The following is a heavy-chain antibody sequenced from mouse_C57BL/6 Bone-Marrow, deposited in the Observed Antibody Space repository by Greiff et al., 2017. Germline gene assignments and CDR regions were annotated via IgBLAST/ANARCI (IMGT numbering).Heavy chain of an antibody. CDR1: GYTFTDYY. CDR3: ARRGYGSNGDY. D-gene: IGHD1-1*01. Sequence: EVQLQQSGPELVKPGASVKISCKASGYTFTDYYMNWVKQSHGKSLEWIGDINPNNGGTSYNQKFKGKATLTVDKSSSTAYMELRSLTSEDAAVYYCARRGYGSNGDYWGQGTSVTVSS. V-gene: IGHV1-26*01. J-gene: IGHJ4*01. CDR2: INPNNGGT.